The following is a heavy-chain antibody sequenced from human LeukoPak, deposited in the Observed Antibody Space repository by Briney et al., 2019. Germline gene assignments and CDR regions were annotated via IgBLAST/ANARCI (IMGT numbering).Heavy chain of an antibody. J-gene: IGHJ5*02. D-gene: IGHD2-15*01. Sequence: PGGSLRLSCAASGFTFSSYEMNWVRQAPGKGLEWVSYISSSGSIIYYADSVKGRFTISRDNATNTLYLQMNSLRAEDTAVYYCARLYNPQPERYCSGGSCYPNWFDPWGQGTLVTVSS. CDR3: ARLYNPQPERYCSGGSCYPNWFDP. V-gene: IGHV3-48*03. CDR1: GFTFSSYE. CDR2: ISSSGSII.